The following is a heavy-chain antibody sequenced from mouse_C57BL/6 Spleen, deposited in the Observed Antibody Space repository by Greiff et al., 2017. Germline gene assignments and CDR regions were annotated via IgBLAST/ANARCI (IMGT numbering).Heavy chain of an antibody. Sequence: EVTLMDSEGGLVQPGSSMKLSCTASGFTFSDYYMAWVRQVPEKGLEWVANINYDGSSTYYLDSLKSRFIISRDNAKNILYLQMSSLKSEDTATCYCAREGRGPFDYWGQGTTLTVSS. J-gene: IGHJ2*01. CDR2: INYDGSST. V-gene: IGHV5-16*01. D-gene: IGHD3-3*01. CDR3: AREGRGPFDY. CDR1: GFTFSDYY.